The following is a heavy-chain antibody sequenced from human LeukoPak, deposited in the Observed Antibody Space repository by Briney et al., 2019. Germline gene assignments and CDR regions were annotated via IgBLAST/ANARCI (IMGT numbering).Heavy chain of an antibody. CDR2: INAGNGNT. D-gene: IGHD3-10*01. CDR1: GYTFTSYA. Sequence: GASVKVSCKASGYTFTSYAMHWVRQAPGQRLEWMGWINAGNGNTKYSQKLQGRVTMTTDTSTSTAYMELRSLRSDDTAVYYCARDADLLDAFDIWGQGTMVTVSS. J-gene: IGHJ3*02. V-gene: IGHV1-3*01. CDR3: ARDADLLDAFDI.